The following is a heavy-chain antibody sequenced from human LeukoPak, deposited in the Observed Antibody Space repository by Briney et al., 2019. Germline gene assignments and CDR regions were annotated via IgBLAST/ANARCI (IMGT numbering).Heavy chain of an antibody. V-gene: IGHV4-59*01. CDR2: IYYSGST. J-gene: IGHJ4*02. CDR1: GGSISSYY. Sequence: PSETLSLTCTVFGGSISSYYWSWIRQPPGKGLEWIGYIYYSGSTNYNPSLKSRVTISVDTSKNQFSLKLSSVTAADTAVYYCARDFSGYSGIFDYWGQGTLVTVSS. CDR3: ARDFSGYSGIFDY. D-gene: IGHD5-12*01.